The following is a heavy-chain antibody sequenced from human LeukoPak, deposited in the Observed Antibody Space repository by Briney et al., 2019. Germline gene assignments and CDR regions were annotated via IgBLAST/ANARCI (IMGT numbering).Heavy chain of an antibody. CDR2: IYSGGST. D-gene: IGHD5-12*01. J-gene: IGHJ4*02. V-gene: IGHV3-53*01. CDR3: ARDVGLRYSGSSDY. CDR1: GFTVSSNY. Sequence: GGSLRLSCAASGFTVSSNYMSWVRQAPGKGLEWVSVIYSGGSTYYADSVKGRFTISRDNAKSSLYLQMDSLRAEDTAVYYCARDVGLRYSGSSDYWGQGILVTVSS.